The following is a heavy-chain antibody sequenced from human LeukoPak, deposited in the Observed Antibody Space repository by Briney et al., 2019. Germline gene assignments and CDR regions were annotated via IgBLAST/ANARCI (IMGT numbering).Heavy chain of an antibody. CDR3: ARGDDILTGRFDY. CDR1: GGTFSSYA. J-gene: IGHJ4*02. CDR2: IIPIFGTA. Sequence: SVKVSCKASGGTFSSYAISWVRQAPGQGLEWMGGIIPIFGTANYAQKFQGRVTITADESTSTAYMELSSLRSEDTAVYYCARGDDILTGRFDYRGQGTLVTVSS. V-gene: IGHV1-69*13. D-gene: IGHD3-9*01.